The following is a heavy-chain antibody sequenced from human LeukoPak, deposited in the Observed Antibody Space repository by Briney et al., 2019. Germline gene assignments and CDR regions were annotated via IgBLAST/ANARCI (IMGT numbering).Heavy chain of an antibody. CDR1: GFTFSSYA. D-gene: IGHD2-2*01. Sequence: PGGSLRLSCAASGFTFSSYAMSWVRQAPGKGLEWVSAISGSGGSTYYADSMKGRFTISRDNSKNTLYLQMNSLRAEDTAVYYCAKDVGCSSTSCYWHYYYYMDVWGKGTTVTVSS. J-gene: IGHJ6*03. V-gene: IGHV3-23*01. CDR2: ISGSGGST. CDR3: AKDVGCSSTSCYWHYYYYMDV.